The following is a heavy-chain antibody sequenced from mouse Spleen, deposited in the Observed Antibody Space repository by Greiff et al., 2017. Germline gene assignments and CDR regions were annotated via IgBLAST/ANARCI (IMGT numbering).Heavy chain of an antibody. Sequence: QVQLQQPGAELVMPGASVKLSCKASGYTFTSYWMHWVKQRPGQGLEWIGEIDPSDSYTNYNQKFKGKATLTVDKSSSTAYMQLSSLTSEDSAVYYCARSGNYDYWFAYWGQGTLVTVSA. CDR3: ARSGNYDYWFAY. CDR1: GYTFTSYW. D-gene: IGHD2-4*01. V-gene: IGHV1-69*01. J-gene: IGHJ3*01. CDR2: IDPSDSYT.